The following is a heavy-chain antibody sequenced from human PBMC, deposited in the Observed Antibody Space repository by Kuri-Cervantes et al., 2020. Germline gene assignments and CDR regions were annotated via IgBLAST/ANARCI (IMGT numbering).Heavy chain of an antibody. CDR3: AREQIVVGLVGYYYYGMDV. CDR2: IKQDGSEK. CDR1: GGSISSSSYY. Sequence: GGSLRLSCTVSGGSISSSSYYWGWIRQPPGKGLEWMANIKQDGSEKYYVDSVKGRFTISRDDAKNSLYLQMNSLRAEDTAMYYCAREQIVVGLVGYYYYGMDVWGQGTTVTVSS. V-gene: IGHV3-7*03. D-gene: IGHD3-22*01. J-gene: IGHJ6*02.